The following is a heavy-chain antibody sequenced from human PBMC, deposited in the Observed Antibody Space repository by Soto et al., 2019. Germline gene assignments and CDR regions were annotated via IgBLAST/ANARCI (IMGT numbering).Heavy chain of an antibody. Sequence: ASLKSYIKPSRGSLRSYAISWVRQTPGQGLWWLGGIIPIFGTANYAQKFQGRVTITADESTSTAYMELSSLRSEDTAVYYCARDTSTHYDILTGYTPYYFDYWGQGPLVTVSS. CDR3: ARDTSTHYDILTGYTPYYFDY. J-gene: IGHJ4*02. V-gene: IGHV1-69*01. D-gene: IGHD3-9*01. CDR2: IIPIFGTA. CDR1: RGSLRSYA.